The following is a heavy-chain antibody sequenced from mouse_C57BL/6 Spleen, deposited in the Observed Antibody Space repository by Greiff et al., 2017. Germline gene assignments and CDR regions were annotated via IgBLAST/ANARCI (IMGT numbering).Heavy chain of an antibody. J-gene: IGHJ3*01. CDR1: GYTFTDYN. CDR2: INPKNGGT. CDR3: ATDYSNAWLAY. Sequence: DVQLQESGPELVKPGASVKMSCKASGYTFTDYNMHWVKQSHGKSLEWIGYINPKNGGTSSHQKLKGKATMTVNTSSSTAYMELRSLTSEDSAVYYCATDYSNAWLAYWGQGTLVTVSA. V-gene: IGHV1-22*01. D-gene: IGHD2-5*01.